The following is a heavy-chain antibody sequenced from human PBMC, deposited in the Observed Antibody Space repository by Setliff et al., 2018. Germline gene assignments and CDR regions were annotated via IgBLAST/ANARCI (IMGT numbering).Heavy chain of an antibody. V-gene: IGHV4-39*01. CDR2: IYYSGST. Sequence: SETLSLTCTVSGGSISSSSYYWGWIRQPPGKGLEWIGSIYYSGSTYYNPSLKSRVTISVDTSKNQFSLKLTAVTAADTAIYYCARHRAVAGAYYLDFWGQGTLVTVSS. D-gene: IGHD6-19*01. J-gene: IGHJ4*02. CDR3: ARHRAVAGAYYLDF. CDR1: GGSISSSSYY.